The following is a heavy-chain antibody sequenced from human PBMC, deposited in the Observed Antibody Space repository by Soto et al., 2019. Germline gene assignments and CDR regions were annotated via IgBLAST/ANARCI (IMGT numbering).Heavy chain of an antibody. J-gene: IGHJ4*02. CDR3: AREAWGMGSFDY. V-gene: IGHV3-23*01. CDR1: GVTFSSYA. Sequence: EVQLLESGGGLVQPGGSLRLSCAASGVTFSSYAMSWVRQAPGKGLEWVSGLSDSGDDTSYADSVKSRFTISRDNSQNTLYLQMNSLRVEDTAVYYCAREAWGMGSFDYWGQGTLVTVSS. D-gene: IGHD3-16*01. CDR2: LSDSGDDT.